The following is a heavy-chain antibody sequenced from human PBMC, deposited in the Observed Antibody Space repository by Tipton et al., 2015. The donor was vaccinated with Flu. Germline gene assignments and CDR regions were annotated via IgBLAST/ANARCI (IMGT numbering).Heavy chain of an antibody. CDR2: IYPGDSDI. J-gene: IGHJ4*02. Sequence: QLVQSGAEVKKPGESLKISCKGSGYNFSSHWIGWVRQMPGKGLECMGIIYPGDSDIRYSPSFQGQVTISADKSISTAYLQWSSLKASDTAIYYCARRGSNYYETSGYYPLDYWGQGTLVTVSS. CDR3: ARRGSNYYETSGYYPLDY. V-gene: IGHV5-51*01. D-gene: IGHD3-22*01. CDR1: GYNFSSHW.